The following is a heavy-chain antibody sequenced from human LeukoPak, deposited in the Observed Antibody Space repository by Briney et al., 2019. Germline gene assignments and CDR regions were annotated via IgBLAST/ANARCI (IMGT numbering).Heavy chain of an antibody. CDR2: INPKSGGT. Sequence: ASVKVSCKASGYTFTGYYMHWVRQAPGQGLEWMGWINPKSGGTNYAQKFQGRVAMTRDTSIGTAYMELSRLRSDDTAVYYCARGDYYFDYWGQGTLVSVSS. CDR1: GYTFTGYY. CDR3: ARGDYYFDY. V-gene: IGHV1-2*02. J-gene: IGHJ4*02. D-gene: IGHD3/OR15-3a*01.